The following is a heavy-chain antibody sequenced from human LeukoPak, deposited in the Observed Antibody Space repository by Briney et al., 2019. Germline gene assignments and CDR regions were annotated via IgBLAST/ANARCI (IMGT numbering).Heavy chain of an antibody. CDR2: IGPTGSDR. CDR3: ATETNGRHYDY. V-gene: IGHV3-21*06. Sequence: GGSLRLSFTASGLTFSTSGFNWVRQAPGKGLEWVASIGPTGSDRYHADSIKGRFTISRDNANNFLYLQMNSLRAEDTAVYYCATETNGRHYDYWGQGTLLTVSS. CDR1: GLTFSTSG. J-gene: IGHJ4*02. D-gene: IGHD1-14*01.